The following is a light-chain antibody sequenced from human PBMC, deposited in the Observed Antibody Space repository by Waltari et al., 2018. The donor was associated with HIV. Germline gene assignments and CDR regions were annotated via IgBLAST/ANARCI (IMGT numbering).Light chain of an antibody. J-gene: IGKJ2*01. CDR3: QQYGSLPYT. Sequence: EIVLTPSPGTVSLSPGERVPLSCRASQIVTSGYLALDQQKPGQPPSLLIHGTSGRATGIPDRFSGSGSGTDFTLTISRLEPEDVAVYYCQQYGSLPYTFGQGTKLEIK. CDR2: GTS. V-gene: IGKV3-20*01. CDR1: QIVTSGY.